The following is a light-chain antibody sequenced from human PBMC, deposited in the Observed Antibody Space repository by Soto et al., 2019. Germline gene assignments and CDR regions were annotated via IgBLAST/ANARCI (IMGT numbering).Light chain of an antibody. V-gene: IGLV2-8*01. CDR3: SSYTSSSTLV. CDR2: DVN. CDR1: SSDVGAYIF. Sequence: QSVLTQPPSASGSPGQSVTISCTGTSSDVGAYIFVSWYQQHPGKAPKLMVYDVNRRPPGVPDRFFGSKSGNTASLTVSGLQAEDEADYYCSSYTSSSTLVFGTGTKSPS. J-gene: IGLJ1*01.